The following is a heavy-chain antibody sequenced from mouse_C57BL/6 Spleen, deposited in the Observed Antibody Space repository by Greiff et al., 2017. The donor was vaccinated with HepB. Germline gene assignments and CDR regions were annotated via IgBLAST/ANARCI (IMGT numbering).Heavy chain of an antibody. V-gene: IGHV3-6*01. Sequence: ESGPGLVKPSQSLSLTCSVTGYSITSGYYWNWIRQFPGNKLEWMGYISYDGSNNYNPSLKNRISITRDTSKNQFFLKLNSVTTEDTATYYCARAGYYDYDARDYWGQGTTLTVSS. CDR2: ISYDGSN. D-gene: IGHD2-4*01. CDR1: GYSITSGYY. J-gene: IGHJ2*01. CDR3: ARAGYYDYDARDY.